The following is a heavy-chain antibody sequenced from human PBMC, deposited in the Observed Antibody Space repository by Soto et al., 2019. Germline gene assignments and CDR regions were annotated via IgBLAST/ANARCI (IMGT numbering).Heavy chain of an antibody. D-gene: IGHD2-15*01. CDR1: GFRFASYG. CDR2: IINDGSEK. Sequence: PGGSLRLSCVASGFRFASYGFHWVRQAPGKGLEWVEVIINDGSEKNHADSVKDRFTISRDNSKNTLYLQMDSLRAGDTALDYCARDDIGAPNAFDMWGQGTMVTVSS. CDR3: ARDDIGAPNAFDM. V-gene: IGHV3-33*05. J-gene: IGHJ3*02.